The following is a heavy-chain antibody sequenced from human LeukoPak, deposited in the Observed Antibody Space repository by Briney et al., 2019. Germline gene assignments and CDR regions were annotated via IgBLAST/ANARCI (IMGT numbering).Heavy chain of an antibody. CDR2: IYYSGST. V-gene: IGHV4-61*01. CDR1: GGSVSSGNYY. CDR3: ATINSIHDAFDI. D-gene: IGHD2/OR15-2a*01. J-gene: IGHJ3*02. Sequence: SETLSLTCTVSGGSVSSGNYYWSWIRQPPGKGLEWIGYIYYSGSTNYNPSLKSRVAISVDTSKNQFSLKLSSVTAADTAVYCCATINSIHDAFDIWGQGTMVTVSS.